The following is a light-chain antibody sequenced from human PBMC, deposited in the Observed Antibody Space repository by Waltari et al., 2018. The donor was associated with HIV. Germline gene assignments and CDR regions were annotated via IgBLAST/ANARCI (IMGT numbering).Light chain of an antibody. Sequence: QSVLTQPPSESGTPGQRVTVSCSGSSSYLGRNYVSWYQQLPGTAPKLLIYRNNQRPSGVPDRFSGSKSGTSASLAISGLRSEDEADYYCAAWDDSLSGLVFGGGTKLTVL. J-gene: IGLJ3*02. CDR3: AAWDDSLSGLV. V-gene: IGLV1-47*01. CDR2: RNN. CDR1: SSYLGRNY.